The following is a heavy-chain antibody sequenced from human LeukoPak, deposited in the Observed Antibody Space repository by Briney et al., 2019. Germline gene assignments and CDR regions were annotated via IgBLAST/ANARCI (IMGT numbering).Heavy chain of an antibody. CDR2: INHSGST. J-gene: IGHJ6*02. D-gene: IGHD7-27*01. Sequence: SETLSLTCAVYGGSFSGYYWSWIRPPPGKGLEWIGEINHSGSTNYNPSLKSRVTISVDTSKNQFSLKLSSVTAADTAVYYCATQLTGPYYYYGMDVWGQGATVTVSS. CDR1: GGSFSGYY. CDR3: ATQLTGPYYYYGMDV. V-gene: IGHV4-34*01.